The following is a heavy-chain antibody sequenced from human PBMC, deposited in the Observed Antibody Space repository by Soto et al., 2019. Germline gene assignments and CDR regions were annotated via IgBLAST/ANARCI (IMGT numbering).Heavy chain of an antibody. CDR3: ATDSSGYYAFDY. CDR2: IYYSGST. V-gene: IGHV4-31*03. J-gene: IGHJ4*02. D-gene: IGHD3-22*01. Sequence: QVQLQESGPGLVKPSQTLSLTCTVSGGSISSGGYYWSWIRQHPGKGLEWIGYIYYSGSTYYNPSLKSRVTRSVDTSKNQCSLKLSSVTAADTAVYYCATDSSGYYAFDYWGQGTLVTVSS. CDR1: GGSISSGGYY.